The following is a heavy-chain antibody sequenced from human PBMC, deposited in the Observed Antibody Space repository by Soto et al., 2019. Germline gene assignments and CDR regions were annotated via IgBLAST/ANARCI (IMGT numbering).Heavy chain of an antibody. CDR3: ARVVIRYSSSWGYFHFDY. CDR1: GGSISSGGYY. D-gene: IGHD6-13*01. V-gene: IGHV4-31*03. CDR2: LYYSGGT. Sequence: QVQLQESGPGLVKPSQTLSLTCTVSGGSISSGGYYWSWIRQDPGKGLEWIGYLYYSGGTYYNPCIKRGVTLSVDTSKNQSPLKLSSVTAADRAVYYCARVVIRYSSSWGYFHFDYWGQGTLVTASS. J-gene: IGHJ4*02.